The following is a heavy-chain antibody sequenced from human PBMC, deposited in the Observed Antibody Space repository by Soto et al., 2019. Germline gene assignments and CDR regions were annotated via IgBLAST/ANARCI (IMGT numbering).Heavy chain of an antibody. CDR3: AKDVSTHAVAGAIAY. J-gene: IGHJ4*02. CDR1: GFTFSSYA. CDR2: ISYDGSNK. Sequence: GGSLRLSCAASGFTFSSYAMHWVRQAPGKGLEWVTVISYDGSNKYYADSVKGRFTISRDNSKNTVHLQMNSLRAEDTAVYYCAKDVSTHAVAGAIAYWGRGALVTVSS. D-gene: IGHD6-19*01. V-gene: IGHV3-30-3*02.